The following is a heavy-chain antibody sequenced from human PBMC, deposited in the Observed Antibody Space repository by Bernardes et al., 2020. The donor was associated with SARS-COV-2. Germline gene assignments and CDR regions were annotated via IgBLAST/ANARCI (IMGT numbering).Heavy chain of an antibody. CDR2: DSET. CDR3: ARRQSSFYGSGCVPHTVFDL. V-gene: IGHV5-51*01. Sequence: DSETIYNPSFKGHVTISANKSLNTAYLQWNSLKASDTAIYYCARRQSSFYGSGCVPHTVFDLWGRGTLVTVSS. J-gene: IGHJ2*01. D-gene: IGHD3-10*01.